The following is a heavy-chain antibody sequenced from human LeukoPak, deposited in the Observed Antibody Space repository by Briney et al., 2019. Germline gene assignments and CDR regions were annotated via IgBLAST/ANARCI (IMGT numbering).Heavy chain of an antibody. CDR3: ARGYDSSGYYCLDY. CDR2: IIPILGIA. D-gene: IGHD3-22*01. V-gene: IGHV1-69*04. CDR1: GGTFSSYA. Sequence: SVKVSCKASGGTFSSYAISWVRQAPGQGLEWMGRIIPILGIANYAQKFQGRVTITADKSTSTAYMELSSLRSEDTAVYYCARGYDSSGYYCLDYWGQGTLVTVSS. J-gene: IGHJ4*02.